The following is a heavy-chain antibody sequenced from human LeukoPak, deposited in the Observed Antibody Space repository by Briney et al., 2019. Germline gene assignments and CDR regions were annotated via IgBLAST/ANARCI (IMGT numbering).Heavy chain of an antibody. V-gene: IGHV1-69*06. D-gene: IGHD3-10*01. CDR2: IIPIFGTA. CDR3: ARAPHQELLIGWFDP. CDR1: GGTFSSYA. Sequence: ASVKVSCKASGGTFSSYAISWVRQAPGQGLEWTGGIIPIFGTANYAQKFQGRVTITADKSTSTAYMELSSLRSEDTAVYYCARAPHQELLIGWFDPWGQGTLVTVSS. J-gene: IGHJ5*02.